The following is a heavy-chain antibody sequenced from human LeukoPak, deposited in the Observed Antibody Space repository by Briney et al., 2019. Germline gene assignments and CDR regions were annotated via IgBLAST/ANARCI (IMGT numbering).Heavy chain of an antibody. CDR1: GYSFTSYY. V-gene: IGHV1-46*01. J-gene: IGHJ5*02. CDR2: INPSGGST. Sequence: GASVKVSCKASGYSFTSYYMHWVRQAPGQGLEWMGIINPSGGSTSYAQKFQGRVTMTRDTSTSTVYMELSSLRSEDTAVYYCARVYTSGQLLAAFDPWGQGTLVTVSS. D-gene: IGHD2-2*01. CDR3: ARVYTSGQLLAAFDP.